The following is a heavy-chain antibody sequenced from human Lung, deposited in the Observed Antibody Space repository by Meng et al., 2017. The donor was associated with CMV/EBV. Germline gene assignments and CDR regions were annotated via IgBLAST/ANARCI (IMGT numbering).Heavy chain of an antibody. CDR1: GDTXSKYV. Sequence: SXXVSXXASGDTXSKYVTSWVRQAPGQGLEWMGGIIPMRTTTNYAQRFQGRVTITADMPAATVYMELSSLRSEDTAVYYCVTSEEFYHFRSGWEWYYHYGLDVXGPGXTVTVSS. D-gene: IGHD3-3*01. CDR2: IIPMRTTT. V-gene: IGHV1-69*10. CDR3: VTSEEFYHFRSGWEWYYHYGLDV. J-gene: IGHJ6*02.